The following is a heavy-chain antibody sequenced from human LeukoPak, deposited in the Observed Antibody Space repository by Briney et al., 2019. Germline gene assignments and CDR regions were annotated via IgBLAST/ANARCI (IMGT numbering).Heavy chain of an antibody. V-gene: IGHV1-3*01. J-gene: IGHJ3*02. Sequence: ASVKVSCKASGYTFTNYSMYWVRQAPGQRLEGMGWINAGNGNTKYSQKFQGRVTITRDTSASTAYMELSSLRSEDTAVYYCAREEPSYGYGLDIWGQGTMVTVSS. CDR1: GYTFTNYS. CDR3: AREEPSYGYGLDI. CDR2: INAGNGNT. D-gene: IGHD5-18*01.